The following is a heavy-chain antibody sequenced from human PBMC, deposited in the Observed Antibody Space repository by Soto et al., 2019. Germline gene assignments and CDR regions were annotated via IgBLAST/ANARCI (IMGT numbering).Heavy chain of an antibody. CDR3: ARESINYPPFDY. CDR1: GFTFSSYA. J-gene: IGHJ4*02. CDR2: ISYDGSNK. Sequence: QVQLVESGGGVVQPGRSLRLSCAASGFTFSSYAMHWVRQAPGKGLEWVAVISYDGSNKYYADSVKGRFTISRDNSKNTLYLHMNSLRAADTAVYYCARESINYPPFDYWGQGTLVTVSS. V-gene: IGHV3-30-3*01. D-gene: IGHD4-4*01.